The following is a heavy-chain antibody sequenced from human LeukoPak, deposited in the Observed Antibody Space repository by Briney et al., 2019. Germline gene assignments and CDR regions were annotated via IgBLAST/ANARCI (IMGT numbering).Heavy chain of an antibody. CDR1: GFTFDDYG. CDR3: TKDYGDTGFPDY. J-gene: IGHJ4*02. CDR2: INWNGGRS. V-gene: IGHV3-20*04. D-gene: IGHD4-17*01. Sequence: GGSLRLSCAASGFTFDDYGMNWVRQAPGKGLEWVSGINWNGGRSGYADSVKGRFTISRDNSKNSLYLQMNSLRTEDTALYYCTKDYGDTGFPDYWGQGTQVTVSS.